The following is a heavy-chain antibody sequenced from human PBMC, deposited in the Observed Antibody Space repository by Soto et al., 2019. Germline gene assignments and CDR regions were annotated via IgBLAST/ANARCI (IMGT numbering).Heavy chain of an antibody. CDR1: GFTFSSYE. V-gene: IGHV3-48*03. CDR3: ARGDTVKKYYYYGMDV. J-gene: IGHJ6*02. D-gene: IGHD4-4*01. CDR2: ISSSGSTI. Sequence: GGSLRLSCAASGFTFSSYEMNWVRQAPGKGLEWVSYISSSGSTIYYADSVKGRFTISRDNAKNSLYLQMNSLRAEDTAVYYCARGDTVKKYYYYGMDVWGQGTTVTVSS.